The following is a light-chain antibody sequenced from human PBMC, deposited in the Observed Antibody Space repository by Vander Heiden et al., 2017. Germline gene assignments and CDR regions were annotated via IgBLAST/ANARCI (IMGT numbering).Light chain of an antibody. J-gene: IGKJ2*01. CDR3: QQYGSSPFT. CDR2: GAS. CDR1: QSVNNNY. V-gene: IGKV3-20*01. Sequence: EILLTQSPGTLSLSPGERATLSCRASQSVNNNYLAWYQQRPGQAPRVLIYGASSRATGNPVRFSGSGSGTDVALTISRLEPEDFAVYSCQQYGSSPFTFGQGTKLEIK.